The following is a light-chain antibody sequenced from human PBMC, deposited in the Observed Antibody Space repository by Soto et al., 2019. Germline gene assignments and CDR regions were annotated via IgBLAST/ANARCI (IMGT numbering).Light chain of an antibody. CDR3: YQYYSYALYT. V-gene: IGKV1-8*01. CDR2: AAS. CDR1: QGISSY. Sequence: AIRMTQSPSSLSASTGDRVTITCRASQGISSYLAWYQQKPGKAPKLLIYAASTSESGDTSRYSGSGSGTDVTLTIGCLQSEDFATYYCYQYYSYALYTFGQGTKLEIK. J-gene: IGKJ2*01.